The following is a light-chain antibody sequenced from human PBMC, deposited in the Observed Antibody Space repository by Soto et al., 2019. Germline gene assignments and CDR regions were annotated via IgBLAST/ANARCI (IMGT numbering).Light chain of an antibody. CDR2: ATS. Sequence: IQMTQSPSSVSASVGDRVTITCRARQDVSKWLSWYQQKPGKAPNLLIYATSTLQSGVPSRFSGSGSETYFSFTISRLQPEDFETYYCQQSSSFPLTFGGGTKGQI. CDR3: QQSSSFPLT. CDR1: QDVSKW. V-gene: IGKV1-12*01. J-gene: IGKJ4*01.